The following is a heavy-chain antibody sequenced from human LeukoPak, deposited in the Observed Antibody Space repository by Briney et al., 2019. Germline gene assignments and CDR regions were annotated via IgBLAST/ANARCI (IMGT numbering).Heavy chain of an antibody. CDR3: ARRGYYDSSGYGFDY. V-gene: IGHV4-59*08. Sequence: SETLSLTCTVSGGSISSYYWSWIRQPPGKGLEWIGYIYYSGSTNYNPSLKSRVTISVDSSKNQFSLKLSSVTAADTAVYYCARRGYYDSSGYGFDYWGQGTLVTVSS. CDR2: IYYSGST. J-gene: IGHJ4*02. D-gene: IGHD3-22*01. CDR1: GGSISSYY.